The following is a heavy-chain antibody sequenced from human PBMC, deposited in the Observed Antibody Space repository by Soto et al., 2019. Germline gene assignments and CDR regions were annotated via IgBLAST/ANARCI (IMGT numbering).Heavy chain of an antibody. J-gene: IGHJ3*02. CDR1: GFTFSSYA. V-gene: IGHV3-30-3*01. Sequence: QVQLVESGGGVVQPGRSLRLSCAASGFTFSSYAMHWVRQAPGKGLEWVAVISYDGSNKYYADSVKGRFTISRDNSKNTLYLQMNSLRAEDTAVYYCARKRGVRGVIAGGAFVIWGQGTMVTVSS. D-gene: IGHD3-10*01. CDR3: ARKRGVRGVIAGGAFVI. CDR2: ISYDGSNK.